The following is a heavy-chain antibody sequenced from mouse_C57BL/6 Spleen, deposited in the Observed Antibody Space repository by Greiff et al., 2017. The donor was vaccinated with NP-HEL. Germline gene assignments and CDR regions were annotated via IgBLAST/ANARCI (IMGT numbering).Heavy chain of an antibody. CDR2: IWRGGST. J-gene: IGHJ3*01. V-gene: IGHV2-5*01. CDR1: GFSLTSYG. Sequence: QVHVKQSGPGLVQPSQSLSITCTASGFSLTSYGVHWVRQSPGKGLEWLGVIWRGGSTAYNAASMSRLSITKDNSKSQFFFKMNSLQADDTAIYYCAKSETGGFAYWGQGTLVTVSA. CDR3: AKSETGGFAY. D-gene: IGHD4-1*01.